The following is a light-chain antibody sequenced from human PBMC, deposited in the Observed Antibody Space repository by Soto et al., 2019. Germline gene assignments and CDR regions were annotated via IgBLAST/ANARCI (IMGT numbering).Light chain of an antibody. CDR3: CSYAGRYIYV. CDR1: SSDVGGYNY. J-gene: IGLJ1*01. V-gene: IGLV2-11*01. Sequence: QSALTQPRSVSGSPGQSVSISCTGTSSDVGGYNYVSWYQQHPGKAPKVIIYDVSKRPSGVPDRFSGSKSGNTASLTISGLQSEDEADYDCCSYAGRYIYVFGTGTKLTVL. CDR2: DVS.